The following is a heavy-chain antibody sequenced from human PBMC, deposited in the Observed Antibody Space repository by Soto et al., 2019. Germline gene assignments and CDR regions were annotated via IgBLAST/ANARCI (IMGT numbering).Heavy chain of an antibody. CDR3: AIEVAATTHFDS. CDR1: GGSISSGGHY. J-gene: IGHJ4*02. D-gene: IGHD5-12*01. CDR2: MHYAGSG. V-gene: IGHV4-31*03. Sequence: QVQLQESGPGLVKPSQTLSLTCTVSGGSISSGGHYWSWIRQHPGKGLEWIGYMHYAGSGYYNPSLQSRVTISIDTSKNQLSLELGSVTAADTAVYYCAIEVAATTHFDSWGQGTLVTVSS.